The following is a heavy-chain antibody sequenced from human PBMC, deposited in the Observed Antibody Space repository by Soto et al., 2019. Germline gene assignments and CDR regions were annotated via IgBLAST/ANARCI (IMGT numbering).Heavy chain of an antibody. CDR1: GFTFDDYA. J-gene: IGHJ5*02. CDR3: AKDGYDSSGGYNWFDP. CDR2: ISWNSGSI. Sequence: PGGSLRLSCAASGFTFDDYAMHWVRQAPGKGLEWVSGISWNSGSIGYADSVKGRFTISRDNAKNSLYLQMNSLRAEDTALYYCAKDGYDSSGGYNWFDPWGQGTLVTVSS. V-gene: IGHV3-9*01. D-gene: IGHD3-22*01.